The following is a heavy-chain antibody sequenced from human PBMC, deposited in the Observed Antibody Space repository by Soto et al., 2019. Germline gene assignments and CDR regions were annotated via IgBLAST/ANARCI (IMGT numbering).Heavy chain of an antibody. D-gene: IGHD1-1*01. CDR2: IFNSGDIK. Sequence: EVQSVESGGGLVQPGGSLRLSCAASGFTFSSYEMNWVRQAPGKGLEWVSYIFNSGDIKYYAESVKGRFTISRDNAKSSLYLQMNSLKAEDTAVYYCARDRKLTTYDYYGMDVWGQGTTVTVSS. V-gene: IGHV3-48*03. J-gene: IGHJ6*02. CDR1: GFTFSSYE. CDR3: ARDRKLTTYDYYGMDV.